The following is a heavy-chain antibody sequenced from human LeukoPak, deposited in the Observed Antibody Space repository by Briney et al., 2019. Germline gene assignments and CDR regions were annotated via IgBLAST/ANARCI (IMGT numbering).Heavy chain of an antibody. CDR3: ARQKYLRGPDVEYFDY. D-gene: IGHD5/OR15-5a*01. CDR2: ISWNRGSI. CDR1: VFTFDEYA. V-gene: IGHV3-9*01. Sequence: GGSLRLSCAASVFTFDEYAMHWVRDVPGKGLECVSGISWNRGSIGYADSVKGRFTISRDNAKNSLYLQMNSLSAEDPAVYYCARQKYLRGPDVEYFDYWGQGTLVTVSS. J-gene: IGHJ4*02.